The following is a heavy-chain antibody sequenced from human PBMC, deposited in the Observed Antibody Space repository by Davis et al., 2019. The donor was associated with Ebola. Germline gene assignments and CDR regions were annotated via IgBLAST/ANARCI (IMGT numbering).Heavy chain of an antibody. V-gene: IGHV1-69*10. CDR3: ARDGASGSYDY. D-gene: IGHD3-10*01. CDR2: INPILGIS. CDR1: GDTFSKYA. J-gene: IGHJ4*02. Sequence: SVKVSCKTSGDTFSKYAINWVRQAPGQGLEWMGGINPILGISNYAQKFQGRVTFIADKSTNTTYMEVGSLRSEDTAVYYCARDGASGSYDYWGQGTLVSVSS.